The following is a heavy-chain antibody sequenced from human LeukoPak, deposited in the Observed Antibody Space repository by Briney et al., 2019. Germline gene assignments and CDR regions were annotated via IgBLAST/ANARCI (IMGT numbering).Heavy chain of an antibody. Sequence: NPGGSLRLSCAASGFTLSSHSMNWVRHAPGKGLEGVSSISVRSNYRYYADSVRGRFTISRDDARDSLFLQMNSLRAEDTAVYFCVRLRRNNDRSGYHYYYDYWGQGTLVTVSS. CDR2: ISVRSNYR. CDR3: VRLRRNNDRSGYHYYYDY. J-gene: IGHJ4*02. V-gene: IGHV3-21*01. CDR1: GFTLSSHS. D-gene: IGHD3-22*01.